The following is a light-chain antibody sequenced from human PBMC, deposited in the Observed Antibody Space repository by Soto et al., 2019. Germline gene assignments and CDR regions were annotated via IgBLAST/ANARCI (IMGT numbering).Light chain of an antibody. CDR3: QQRRNWSPT. V-gene: IGKV3-11*01. J-gene: IGKJ1*01. CDR1: QSFNNY. Sequence: EIVLTQSPATLSLSPGERATLSCRASQSFNNYFAAYQQRPGRPPTLLIYEASNRAAGGTARLSGSGAGTDFSPTTSSLEPEDFAIDYCQQRRNWSPTFGQGTKVDIK. CDR2: EAS.